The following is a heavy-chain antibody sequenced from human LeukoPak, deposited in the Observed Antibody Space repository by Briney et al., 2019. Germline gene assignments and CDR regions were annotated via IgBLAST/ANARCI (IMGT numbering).Heavy chain of an antibody. CDR1: GGSFSGYY. CDR2: INHSGST. J-gene: IGHJ4*02. CDR3: ARRDGIAELDY. V-gene: IGHV4-34*01. Sequence: SETLSLTCAVYGGSFSGYYWSWIRQPPGKGLEWIGEINHSGSTNYNPSLKSRVTISVDTSKNQFSLKLSSVTAADTAVYYCARRDGIAELDYWGQGTLVTVSS. D-gene: IGHD5-24*01.